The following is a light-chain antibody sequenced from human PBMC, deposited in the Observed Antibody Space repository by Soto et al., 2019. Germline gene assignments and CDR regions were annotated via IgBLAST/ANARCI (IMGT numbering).Light chain of an antibody. Sequence: VLTQSPATLSLSPGERSTLFFRASQSVSISLAWYQQNPGQAPRLLIYDASNRAAGIPARSSGSRSATGFTLPISSLEPGDSAVYYCQQRTDWPPITSGQGTRLKSK. V-gene: IGKV3-11*01. CDR2: DAS. CDR3: QQRTDWPPIT. CDR1: QSVSIS. J-gene: IGKJ5*01.